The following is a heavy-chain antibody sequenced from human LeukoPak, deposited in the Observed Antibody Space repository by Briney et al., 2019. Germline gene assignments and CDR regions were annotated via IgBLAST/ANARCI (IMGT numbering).Heavy chain of an antibody. V-gene: IGHV3-23*01. CDR2: IRGSGGST. D-gene: IGHD3-22*01. J-gene: IGHJ4*02. CDR1: GFTFSNYA. CDR3: AKRGVVIRVILVGFHKEAYYFDS. Sequence: GGSLRLSCAASGFTFSNYAMTWVRQAPGKGLEWVAGIRGSGGSTNYADSVKGRFTISRDSPKNTLYLQMNSLRAEDTAVYFCAKRGVVIRVILVGFHKEAYYFDSWGQGALVTVSS.